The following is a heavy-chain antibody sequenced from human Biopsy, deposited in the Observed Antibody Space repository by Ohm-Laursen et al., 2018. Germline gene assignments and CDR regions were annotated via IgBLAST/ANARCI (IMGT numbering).Heavy chain of an antibody. Sequence: SSVKVSCKASGGAFTNYAINWVRQAPGHGLEWMGGNITVSETGGYAERFQGRVTITADVTTTTAYMDLSGLRSEDTAVYYCVAYPSSGFFENNDDFAMDVWGQGTTVIVSS. CDR3: VAYPSSGFFENNDDFAMDV. V-gene: IGHV1-69*01. J-gene: IGHJ6*02. D-gene: IGHD6-19*01. CDR1: GGAFTNYA. CDR2: NITVSETG.